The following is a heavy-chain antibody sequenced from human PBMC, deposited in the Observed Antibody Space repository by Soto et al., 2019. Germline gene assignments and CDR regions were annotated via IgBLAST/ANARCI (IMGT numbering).Heavy chain of an antibody. CDR1: GFTFSDYH. J-gene: IGHJ6*02. D-gene: IGHD3-16*01. Sequence: GGSLRLSCAASGFTFSDYHMSWIRQAPGKGLEWVSYISSSGSPIYYADSVKGRFTISRDNAKNSLYLQMNSLRAEDTAVYYCARDVPVFPYYYGMDVWGQGTTVTVSS. CDR2: ISSSGSPI. CDR3: ARDVPVFPYYYGMDV. V-gene: IGHV3-11*01.